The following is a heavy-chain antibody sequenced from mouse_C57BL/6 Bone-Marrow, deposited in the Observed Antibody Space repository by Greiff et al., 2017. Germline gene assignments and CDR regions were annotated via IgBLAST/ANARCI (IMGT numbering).Heavy chain of an antibody. V-gene: IGHV1-81*01. Sequence: QVQLQQSGAELARPGASVKLSCKASGYTFTSYGISWVKQRTGQGLEWIGEIYPRSGNTYYNEKFKGKATLTADKSSSTAYMELRSLTSEDSAVYFCARIPPLVYYYGSSPRWYFDVWGTGTTVTVTS. J-gene: IGHJ1*03. D-gene: IGHD1-1*01. CDR2: IYPRSGNT. CDR3: ARIPPLVYYYGSSPRWYFDV. CDR1: GYTFTSYG.